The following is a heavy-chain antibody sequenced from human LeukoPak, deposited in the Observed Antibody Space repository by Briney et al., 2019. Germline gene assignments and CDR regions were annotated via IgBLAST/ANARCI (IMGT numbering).Heavy chain of an antibody. D-gene: IGHD1-26*01. CDR1: GGSFSDYQ. V-gene: IGHV4-34*01. CDR2: INHRGST. J-gene: IGHJ6*02. Sequence: SETLSLTCAVYGGSFSDYQWSWVRQSPGKGLEWIGEINHRGSTNYNPSLKSRVTISVDTSKNQFSLKLSSVTAADTAVYYCARDWGTVVGRELSYGMDVWGQGTTVTVSS. CDR3: ARDWGTVVGRELSYGMDV.